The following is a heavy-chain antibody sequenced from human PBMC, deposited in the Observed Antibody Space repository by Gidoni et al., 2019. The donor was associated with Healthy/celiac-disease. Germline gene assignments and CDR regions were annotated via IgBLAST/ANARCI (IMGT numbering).Heavy chain of an antibody. CDR2: ISYDGSNK. CDR1: GFTFSSYA. D-gene: IGHD4-17*01. Sequence: QVQLVESGGGVVKPGRSLRLSCAASGFTFSSYAMHWVRQAPGKGLEWVAVISYDGSNKYYADNSKNTLYLQMNSLRAEDTAVYYCARGVTVTTFDPWGQGTLVTVSS. J-gene: IGHJ5*02. CDR3: ARGVTVTTFDP. V-gene: IGHV3-30*04.